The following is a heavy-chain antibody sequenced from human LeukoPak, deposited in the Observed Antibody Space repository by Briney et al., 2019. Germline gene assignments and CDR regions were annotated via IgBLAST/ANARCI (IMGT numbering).Heavy chain of an antibody. CDR3: VKDDGNYGIDY. CDR2: INIDGTYT. Sequence: GGSLRLSCAASGFTLSSYWMHWIRQGPGKGLVWVSRINIDGTYTNYADSVKGRFTISRDNAKSTLYLQMNSLRAEDTAVYFCVKDDGNYGIDYWGQGTLVTVSS. V-gene: IGHV3-74*01. J-gene: IGHJ4*02. CDR1: GFTLSSYW. D-gene: IGHD1-7*01.